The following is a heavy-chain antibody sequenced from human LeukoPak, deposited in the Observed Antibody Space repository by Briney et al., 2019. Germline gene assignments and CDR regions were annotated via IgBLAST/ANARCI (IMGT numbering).Heavy chain of an antibody. CDR1: GFTFSSYG. J-gene: IGHJ4*02. CDR2: IRYDGSKK. CDR3: AKGTNWSFHD. Sequence: GGSLRLSCAASGFTFSSYGMHWVRQAPGKGLEWVAFIRYDGSKKYYGDSVKGRFTVSRDNSKNTLNLQMDSLRAEDTAVYYCAKGTNWSFHDWGQGTLVTVSS. D-gene: IGHD1-1*01. V-gene: IGHV3-30*02.